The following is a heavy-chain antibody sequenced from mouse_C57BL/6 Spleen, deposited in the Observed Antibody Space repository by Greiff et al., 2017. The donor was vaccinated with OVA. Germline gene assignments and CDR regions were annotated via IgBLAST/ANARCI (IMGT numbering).Heavy chain of an antibody. D-gene: IGHD2-3*01. J-gene: IGHJ4*01. Sequence: EVKLMESGGGLVQPGGSLSLSCAASGFTFTDYYMSWVRQPPGKALEWLGFIRNKANGYTTEYSASVKGRFTISRDNSQSILYLQMNALRAEDSATYYCARSFYDGYYAMDYWGQGTSVTVSS. V-gene: IGHV7-3*01. CDR1: GFTFTDYY. CDR3: ARSFYDGYYAMDY. CDR2: IRNKANGYTT.